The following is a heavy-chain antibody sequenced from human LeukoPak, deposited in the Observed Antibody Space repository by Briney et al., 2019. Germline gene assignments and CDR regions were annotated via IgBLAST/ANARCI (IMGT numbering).Heavy chain of an antibody. CDR3: ASYTYYYDSSGLPH. V-gene: IGHV1-69*05. CDR1: GGTFSSYA. CDR2: IIPIFGTA. D-gene: IGHD3-22*01. J-gene: IGHJ3*01. Sequence: SVKVSCKASGGTFSSYAISWVRQAPGQELEWVGRIIPIFGTANYAQKFQGRVTITTDESTSTAYMELSSLRSEDTAVYYCASYTYYYDSSGLPHWGQGTMVTVSS.